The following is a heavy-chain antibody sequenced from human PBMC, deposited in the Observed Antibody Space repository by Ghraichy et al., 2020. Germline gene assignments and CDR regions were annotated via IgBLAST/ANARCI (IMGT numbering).Heavy chain of an antibody. D-gene: IGHD2-2*02. J-gene: IGHJ1*01. V-gene: IGHV3-7*01. CDR1: GFTFSSYW. CDR3: ASEGPYCSSTNCYTRAEYFQH. CDR2: IKQDGSEK. Sequence: GESLNISCAASGFTFSSYWMSWVRQASGKGLEWVANIKQDGSEKYYVDPVKGRFTISRDNAKNSLYLQMNSLRAEDTAVYYCASEGPYCSSTNCYTRAEYFQHWGQGTLVTVSS.